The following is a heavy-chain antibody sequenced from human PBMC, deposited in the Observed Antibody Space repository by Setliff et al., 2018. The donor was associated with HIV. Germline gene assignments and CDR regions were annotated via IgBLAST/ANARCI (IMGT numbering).Heavy chain of an antibody. CDR2: ISTSNGYT. V-gene: IGHV1-18*01. J-gene: IGHJ6*02. D-gene: IGHD2-15*01. Sequence: ASVKVSCKASGYTFSSYEISWVRQAPGQGLEWMGRISTSNGYTNYAQKLQGRVTVTTDTSTSTAYMGLSSLTSEDTAVYYCARGGWSGGGPLHYSYYYLDVWGQGTAVTVSS. CDR1: GYTFSSYE. CDR3: ARGGWSGGGPLHYSYYYLDV.